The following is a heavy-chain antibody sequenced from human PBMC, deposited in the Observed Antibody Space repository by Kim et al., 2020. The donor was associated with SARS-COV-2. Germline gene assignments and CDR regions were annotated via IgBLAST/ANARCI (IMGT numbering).Heavy chain of an antibody. CDR3: ARVDFLTGYYMYYYGMDV. J-gene: IGHJ6*02. D-gene: IGHD3-9*01. CDR2: ISSSSSTI. CDR1: GFTFSSYS. Sequence: GGSLRPSCAASGFTFSSYSMNWVRQAPGKGLEWVSYISSSSSTIYYADSVKGRFTISRDNAKNSLYLQMNSLRDEDTAVYYCARVDFLTGYYMYYYGMDVWGQGTTVTVSS. V-gene: IGHV3-48*02.